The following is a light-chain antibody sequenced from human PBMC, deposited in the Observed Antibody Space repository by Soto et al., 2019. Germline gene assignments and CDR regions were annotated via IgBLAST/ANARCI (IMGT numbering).Light chain of an antibody. CDR1: RGIGST. J-gene: IGKJ4*01. Sequence: EVVMTQSQATLSVSPGERATLSCRASRGIGSTLAWYQQKPGQTPRLLIYDTDTRATGVPAKFIGSASGTEFTLTITSLQSEDFAIYYCQHYVTWPLTFGGGTRVENK. CDR2: DTD. V-gene: IGKV3-15*01. CDR3: QHYVTWPLT.